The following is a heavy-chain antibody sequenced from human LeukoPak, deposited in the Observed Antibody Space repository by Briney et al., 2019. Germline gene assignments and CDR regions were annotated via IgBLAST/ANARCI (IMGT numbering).Heavy chain of an antibody. V-gene: IGHV3-30*02. Sequence: GGSLRLSCAASGFTFSSYGMHWVRQAPGKGLEWVAFIRYDGSNKYYADSVKGRFTISRDNSKNTLYLQMNSLRAEDTAVYYCAKGDSSGYKYYFDYWGQGTLVTVSS. CDR3: AKGDSSGYKYYFDY. CDR2: IRYDGSNK. D-gene: IGHD3-22*01. J-gene: IGHJ4*02. CDR1: GFTFSSYG.